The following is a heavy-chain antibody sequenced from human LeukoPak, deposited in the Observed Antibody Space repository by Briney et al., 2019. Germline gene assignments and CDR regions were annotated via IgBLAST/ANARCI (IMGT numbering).Heavy chain of an antibody. CDR3: ARVSGWYRGGGDY. V-gene: IGHV3-30*04. D-gene: IGHD6-19*01. CDR1: GFTFSSYA. Sequence: GGSLRLSCAASGFTFSSYAMHWVRQAPGKGLEWVTIISYDGNNKYYADSVKGRFTISRDNSKNTLYLQMNSLRAEDTAVYYCARVSGWYRGGGDYWGQGTLVTVSS. CDR2: ISYDGNNK. J-gene: IGHJ4*02.